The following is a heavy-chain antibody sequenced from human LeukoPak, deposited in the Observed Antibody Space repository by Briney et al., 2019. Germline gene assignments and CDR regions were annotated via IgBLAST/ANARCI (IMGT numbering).Heavy chain of an antibody. CDR1: GFTFTSYE. CDR2: ISSSGSTI. CDR3: TRDPANDY. V-gene: IGHV3-48*03. J-gene: IGHJ4*02. Sequence: PGGSLRLSRAASGFTFTSYEVNWVRQAPGKGLEWVSYISSSGSTIYYADSVKGRFTISRDNAKNSLYLQMNSLRAEDTAVYYCTRDPANDYWGQGTLVTVSS.